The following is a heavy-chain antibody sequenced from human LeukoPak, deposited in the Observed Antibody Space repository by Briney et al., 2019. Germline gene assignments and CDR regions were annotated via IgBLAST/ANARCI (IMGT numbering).Heavy chain of an antibody. CDR2: TNPNSGNT. V-gene: IGHV1-8*02. D-gene: IGHD5-24*01. CDR1: GYTFKNYD. CDR3: ARATPGGLHGYSFDY. J-gene: IGHJ4*02. Sequence: ASVKVSCKASGYTFKNYDINWVRQATGQGLEWVGWTNPNSGNTGFAQKFQDRVSMTRDTSINTAYMELTSLRSGDTAVYYCARATPGGLHGYSFDYWGQGTVVTVYS.